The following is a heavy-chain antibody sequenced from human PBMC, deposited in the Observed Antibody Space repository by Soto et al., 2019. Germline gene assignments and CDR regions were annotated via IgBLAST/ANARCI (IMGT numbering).Heavy chain of an antibody. CDR1: GFTFSSYG. Sequence: LRLSCAASGFTFSSYGMHWVRQAPGKGLEWVAVISYDGSNKYYADSVKGRFTISRDNSKNTLYLQMNSLRAEDTAVYYCATGADYSGSYKNYYYGMDVWGQGTTVTVSS. D-gene: IGHD1-26*01. V-gene: IGHV3-30*03. J-gene: IGHJ6*02. CDR3: ATGADYSGSYKNYYYGMDV. CDR2: ISYDGSNK.